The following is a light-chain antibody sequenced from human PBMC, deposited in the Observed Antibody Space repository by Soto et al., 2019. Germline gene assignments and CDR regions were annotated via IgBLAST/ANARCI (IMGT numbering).Light chain of an antibody. V-gene: IGKV2-28*01. CDR1: QSPLHSNGYNY. CDR3: MQGLQTRT. J-gene: IGKJ1*01. CDR2: LGS. Sequence: DVVMTQSPLSLPVTPGEPASISCRSSQSPLHSNGYNYLDWYVQKPGQSPQLLIYLGSHRASGVPDRFSGSASGTGFTLKISRVEAEDVGVYYCMQGLQTRTFGQGTKVDIK.